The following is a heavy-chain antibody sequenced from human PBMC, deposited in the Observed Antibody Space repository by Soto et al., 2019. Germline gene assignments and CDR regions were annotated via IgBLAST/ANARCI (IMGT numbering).Heavy chain of an antibody. CDR3: ARQTYYYDSSGYPGSLHYFDY. CDR1: GYSFTSYW. Sequence: PGESLKISCKGSGYSFTSYWIGWVRQMPGKGLEWMGIIYPGDSDTRYSPSFQGQVTISADKSISTAYLQWSSLKASDTAMYYCARQTYYYDSSGYPGSLHYFDYWGQGTLVTVSS. D-gene: IGHD3-22*01. V-gene: IGHV5-51*01. J-gene: IGHJ4*02. CDR2: IYPGDSDT.